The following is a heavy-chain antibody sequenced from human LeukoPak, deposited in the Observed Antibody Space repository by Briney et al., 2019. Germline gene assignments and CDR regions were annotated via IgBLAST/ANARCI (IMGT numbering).Heavy chain of an antibody. V-gene: IGHV4-38-2*02. D-gene: IGHD1-1*01. CDR2: IYHSGST. Sequence: SETLSLTCTVSGYSISSGYYWGWIRQPPGKGLEWIGSIYHSGSTYYNPSLKSRVTISVDTSKNQFSLKLSSVTAADTAVYYCATNDYARFDPWGQGTLVTVSS. CDR3: ATNDYARFDP. CDR1: GYSISSGYY. J-gene: IGHJ5*02.